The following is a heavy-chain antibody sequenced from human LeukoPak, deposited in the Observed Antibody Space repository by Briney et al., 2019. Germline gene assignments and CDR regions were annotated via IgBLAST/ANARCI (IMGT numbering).Heavy chain of an antibody. Sequence: GASVKVSCKASGYTFTRHYMHWVRQAPGQGLEWMGIINPSGGSTGYAQKFQGRVTMTRDTSTSTVYMELSSLRSEDTAVYFRARDYGDRIGFDPWGQGTLVTVSS. V-gene: IGHV1-46*01. J-gene: IGHJ5*02. CDR2: INPSGGST. CDR3: ARDYGDRIGFDP. CDR1: GYTFTRHY. D-gene: IGHD4-17*01.